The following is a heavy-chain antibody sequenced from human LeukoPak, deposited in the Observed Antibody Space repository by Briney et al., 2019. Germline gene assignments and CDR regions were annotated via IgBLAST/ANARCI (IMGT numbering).Heavy chain of an antibody. D-gene: IGHD6-19*01. CDR1: GFTFSSYA. J-gene: IGHJ4*02. CDR2: IIGSGGRT. V-gene: IGHV3-23*01. Sequence: GGSLRLSCAASGFTFSSYAMYWVRQAPGKGLEWVSGIIGSGGRTYYADSVKGRFTISRDNSKNTVYLQMNSLRAEDTAVYYCAKTTAGYSSGRYPGWPVDYWGQGTLVTVSS. CDR3: AKTTAGYSSGRYPGWPVDY.